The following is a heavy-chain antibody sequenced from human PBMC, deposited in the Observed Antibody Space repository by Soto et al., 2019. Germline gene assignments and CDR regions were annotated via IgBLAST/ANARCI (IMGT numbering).Heavy chain of an antibody. CDR1: AGSISSYY. Sequence: SETLSLTCTVSAGSISSYYWSWIRQPPGKGLEWIGYIYYSASTNYNHSLKSRVTISVDTSKNQFSLKLSSVTAADTAVYYCARDLGGSNGMDVWGQGTTVTVSS. CDR2: IYYSAST. V-gene: IGHV4-59*01. D-gene: IGHD3-10*01. CDR3: ARDLGGSNGMDV. J-gene: IGHJ6*02.